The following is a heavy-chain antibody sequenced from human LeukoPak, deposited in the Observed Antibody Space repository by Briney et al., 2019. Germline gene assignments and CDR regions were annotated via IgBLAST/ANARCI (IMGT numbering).Heavy chain of an antibody. D-gene: IGHD1-1*01. CDR3: ARGAPRYNYYYYYMDV. Sequence: ASVKVSCKASGYTFTSYGISWVRQAPGQGLEWMGWISAYNGNTNYAQKFQGRVTITADESTSTAYMELSSLRSEDTAVYYCARGAPRYNYYYYYMDVWGKGTTVTVSS. CDR2: ISAYNGNT. V-gene: IGHV1-18*01. J-gene: IGHJ6*03. CDR1: GYTFTSYG.